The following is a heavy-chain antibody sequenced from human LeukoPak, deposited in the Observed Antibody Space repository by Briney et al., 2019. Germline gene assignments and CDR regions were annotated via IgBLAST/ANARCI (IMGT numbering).Heavy chain of an antibody. Sequence: GGSLTLSCAASGFTFISYSLYWVRQAPGMGLEWVSSISSSSSYIYYADSVKGRFTISRDNAKNSLYLEMNSLRAEDTAVYYCARDRGSSWHRDYGMHVWGEGRTVSVSS. D-gene: IGHD6-13*01. J-gene: IGHJ6*01. CDR3: ARDRGSSWHRDYGMHV. CDR2: ISSSSSYI. CDR1: GFTFISYS. V-gene: IGHV3-21*01.